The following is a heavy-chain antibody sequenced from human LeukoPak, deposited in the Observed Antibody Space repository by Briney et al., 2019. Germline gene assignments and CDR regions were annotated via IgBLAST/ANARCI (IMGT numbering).Heavy chain of an antibody. CDR1: GYIFTELS. CDR2: FNPEDGET. Sequence: ASVKVSCKVSGYIFTELSMHWVRQAPGQGLEWMGGFNPEDGETFYAQKFQGRVTITRDTSISTAYMELSSLRAEDTAVYYCALISYCTSLTCYFLDYWGQGTLVTVSS. V-gene: IGHV1-24*01. J-gene: IGHJ4*02. CDR3: ALISYCTSLTCYFLDY. D-gene: IGHD2-2*01.